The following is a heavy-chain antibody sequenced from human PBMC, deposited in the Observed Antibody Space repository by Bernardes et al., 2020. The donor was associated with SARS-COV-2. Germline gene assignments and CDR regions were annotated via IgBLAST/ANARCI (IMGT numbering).Heavy chain of an antibody. CDR3: VGDRDSSGYFDFDI. J-gene: IGHJ3*02. Sequence: GGSLRLSCVASGFTFSDHYMDWVRQAPGKGLEWVGRSRNKVNSYTTEYAASVKGRFTISRDDSKNSLYLQMNSLKTEDTAVYYCVGDRDSSGYFDFDIWGQGTTVTVSS. V-gene: IGHV3-72*01. CDR1: GFTFSDHY. CDR2: SRNKVNSYTT. D-gene: IGHD3-22*01.